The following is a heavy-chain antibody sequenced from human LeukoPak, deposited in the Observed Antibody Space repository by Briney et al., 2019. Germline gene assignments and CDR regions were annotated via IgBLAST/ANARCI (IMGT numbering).Heavy chain of an antibody. CDR2: ITAIFRTA. CDR1: GCTFNSYA. J-gene: IGHJ6*02. Sequence: SVKVSCKTSGCTFNSYAISWVRQAPGQGLEWMGGITAIFRTANYAQKFQGRVTITADESMSTVYMELSSLRSEDTAVYYCARGWELRYFDWLSGDYYYYGMDVWGQGTTVTVSS. D-gene: IGHD3-9*01. CDR3: ARGWELRYFDWLSGDYYYYGMDV. V-gene: IGHV1-69*13.